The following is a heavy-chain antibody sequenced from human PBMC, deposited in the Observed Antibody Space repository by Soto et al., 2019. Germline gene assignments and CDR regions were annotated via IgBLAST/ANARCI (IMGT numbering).Heavy chain of an antibody. CDR3: ARDGGEYQLLAGDYYYYYGMDV. V-gene: IGHV1-2*02. Sequence: SLQVSCKASGYTFTGYYMHWVRQAPGQGLEWMGWINPNSGGTNYAQKFQGRVTMTRDTSISTAYMELSRLRSDDTAVYYCARDGGEYQLLAGDYYYYYGMDVWGQGTTVTVSS. J-gene: IGHJ6*02. D-gene: IGHD2-2*01. CDR2: INPNSGGT. CDR1: GYTFTGYY.